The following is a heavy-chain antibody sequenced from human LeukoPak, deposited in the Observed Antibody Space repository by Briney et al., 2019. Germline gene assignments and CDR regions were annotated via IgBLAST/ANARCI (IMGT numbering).Heavy chain of an antibody. J-gene: IGHJ5*02. V-gene: IGHV4-4*02. CDR3: ARVEGQWLVEGNWFDP. CDR2: IYHSGST. D-gene: IGHD6-19*01. Sequence: SGTLSLTCAVSGGSISSCNWWSWVRQPPGKGLEWIGEIYHSGSTNYNPSLKSRVTISVDTSKNQFSLKLSSVTAADTAVYYCARVEGQWLVEGNWFDPWGQGTLVTVSS. CDR1: GGSISSCNW.